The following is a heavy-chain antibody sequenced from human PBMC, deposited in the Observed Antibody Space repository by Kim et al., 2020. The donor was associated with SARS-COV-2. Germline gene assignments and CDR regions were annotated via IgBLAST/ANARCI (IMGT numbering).Heavy chain of an antibody. V-gene: IGHV3-9*01. J-gene: IGHJ1*01. CDR3: AKDSNLLYSSISLQH. D-gene: IGHD6-13*01. Sequence: DSVKGRFTISRDNAKNSLYLQMNSLRAEDTALYYCAKDSNLLYSSISLQHWGQGTLVTVSS.